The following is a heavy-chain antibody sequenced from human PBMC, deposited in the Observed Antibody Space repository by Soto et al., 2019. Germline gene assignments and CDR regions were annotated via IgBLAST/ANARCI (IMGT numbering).Heavy chain of an antibody. CDR3: ARAIGEIAARRAGYYYYGMDV. Sequence: ASVKVSCKASGYTFTGYYMHWVRQAPGQGLEWMGWINPNSGGTNYAQKFQGWVTMTRDTSISTAYMELSRLRSDDTAVYYCARAIGEIAARRAGYYYYGMDVWGQGTTVTVSS. CDR2: INPNSGGT. CDR1: GYTFTGYY. V-gene: IGHV1-2*04. J-gene: IGHJ6*02. D-gene: IGHD6-6*01.